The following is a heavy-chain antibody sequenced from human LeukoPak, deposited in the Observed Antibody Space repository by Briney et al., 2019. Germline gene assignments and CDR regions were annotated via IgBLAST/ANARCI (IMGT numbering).Heavy chain of an antibody. J-gene: IGHJ4*02. CDR3: ARDLVGSHTSYSSGAWDY. CDR2: IIPIFGTA. D-gene: IGHD3-9*01. Sequence: ASVKVSCKASGGTFSSYAISWVRQAPGQGLEWMGGIIPIFGTANYAQKFQGRLTITVDESTSTAYMELSSLRAEDTAVYYCARDLVGSHTSYSSGAWDYWGQGTLVTVSS. CDR1: GGTFSSYA. V-gene: IGHV1-69*01.